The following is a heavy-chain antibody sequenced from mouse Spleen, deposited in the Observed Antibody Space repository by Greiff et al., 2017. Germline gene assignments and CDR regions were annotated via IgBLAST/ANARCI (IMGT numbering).Heavy chain of an antibody. Sequence: EVKLQESGPGLVKPSQSLSLTCSVTGYSITSGYYWNWIRQFPGNKLEWMGYISYDGSNNYNPSLKNRISITRDTSKNQFFLKLNSVTTEDTATYYCASLYYYGSSYGYFDVWGAGTTVTVSS. J-gene: IGHJ1*01. CDR3: ASLYYYGSSYGYFDV. D-gene: IGHD1-1*01. CDR1: GYSITSGYY. CDR2: ISYDGSN. V-gene: IGHV3-6*01.